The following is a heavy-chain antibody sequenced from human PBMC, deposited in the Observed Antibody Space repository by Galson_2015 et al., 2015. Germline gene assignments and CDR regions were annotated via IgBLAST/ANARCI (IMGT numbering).Heavy chain of an antibody. CDR3: AKRPSLISVTGMFDY. V-gene: IGHV3-23*01. Sequence: SCAASGFTFSNYAMNWVRLAPGAGLEWVSGITANSAGTYYADSVKGRFTISRDNSKNTLYLQMNSLRAEDTAVYFCAKRPSLISVTGMFDYWGQGTLVAVSS. D-gene: IGHD6-19*01. J-gene: IGHJ4*02. CDR2: ITANSAGT. CDR1: GFTFSNYA.